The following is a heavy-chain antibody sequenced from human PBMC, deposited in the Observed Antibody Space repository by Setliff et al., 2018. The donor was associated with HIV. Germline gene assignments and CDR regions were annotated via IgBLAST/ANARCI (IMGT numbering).Heavy chain of an antibody. CDR1: GGSISSYY. CDR3: ASTYYNFWSGQAAYNWFDP. D-gene: IGHD3-3*01. J-gene: IGHJ5*02. Sequence: SETLSLTCTVSGGSISSYYWSWIRQPPGKGLEWIGYIYTSGSTNYNPSLKSRVTISVDTSKNQFSLKLSSVTAADTAVYYCASTYYNFWSGQAAYNWFDPWGQGTLVTVSS. CDR2: IYTSGST. V-gene: IGHV4-4*08.